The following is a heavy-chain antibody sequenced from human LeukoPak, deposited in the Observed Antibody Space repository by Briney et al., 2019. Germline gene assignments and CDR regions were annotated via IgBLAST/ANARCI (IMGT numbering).Heavy chain of an antibody. V-gene: IGHV1-46*02. J-gene: IGHJ3*02. D-gene: IGHD3-10*01. Sequence: ASVKVXCKASGSTFNTYYIYWVRQAPGQGLECRGVINPSNNSTNYATKFQGRVTMTRDTSTSTVYMELSSLRPDDTAVYYCARYSRRGVVPAAFDIWGQGTMVIVSS. CDR1: GSTFNTYY. CDR3: ARYSRRGVVPAAFDI. CDR2: INPSNNST.